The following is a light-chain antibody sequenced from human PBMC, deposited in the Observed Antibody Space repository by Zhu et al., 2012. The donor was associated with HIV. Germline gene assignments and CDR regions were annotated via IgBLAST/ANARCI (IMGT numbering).Light chain of an antibody. J-gene: IGKJ4*01. CDR1: QNVNNY. CDR3: QKXSNDPLI. CDR2: GAS. Sequence: DIQMTQSPSSLSASVGDRVTITCRASQNVNNYLAWYQQRPGKVPKLLIYGASTLQSGVPSRFSGSGSGTDFTLTISCLQPEDVATYYCQKXSNDPLIFGGGTKVEIK. V-gene: IGKV1-27*01.